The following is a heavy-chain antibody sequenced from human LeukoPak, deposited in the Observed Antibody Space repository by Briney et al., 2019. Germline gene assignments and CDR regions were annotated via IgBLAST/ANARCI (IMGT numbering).Heavy chain of an antibody. CDR1: GYSISSGYY. CDR2: IYHSGST. V-gene: IGHV4-38-2*02. J-gene: IGHJ4*02. Sequence: SETLSLTCTVSGYSISSGYYWGWIRQPPGKGLEWIGSIYHSGSTYYNPSLKSRVTISVDTSKNQFSLKLSSVTAADTAVYYCARGGYYYGSGSFHFDYWGQGTLVTVSS. D-gene: IGHD3-10*01. CDR3: ARGGYYYGSGSFHFDY.